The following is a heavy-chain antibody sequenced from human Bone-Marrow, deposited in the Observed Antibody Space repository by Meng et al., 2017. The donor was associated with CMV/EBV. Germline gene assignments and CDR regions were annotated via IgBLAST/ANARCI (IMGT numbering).Heavy chain of an antibody. Sequence: GESLKISCAASGFTFDDYGMTWVRQAPGKGLEWVSGIRWNGDTTGYTDSVKGRFTISRDNAKNSLYLQMNSLRAEDTAVYYCARGDPVTDAFDIWGQGTMVTVSS. D-gene: IGHD3-10*01. CDR1: GFTFDDYG. V-gene: IGHV3-20*04. J-gene: IGHJ3*02. CDR3: ARGDPVTDAFDI. CDR2: IRWNGDTT.